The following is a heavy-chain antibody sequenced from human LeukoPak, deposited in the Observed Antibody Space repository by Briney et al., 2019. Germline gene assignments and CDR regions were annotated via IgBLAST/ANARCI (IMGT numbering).Heavy chain of an antibody. J-gene: IGHJ4*02. CDR3: VNQISGWVY. CDR1: GFTFSSFA. V-gene: IGHV3-64D*06. CDR2: ISRNGDST. D-gene: IGHD6-19*01. Sequence: GGSLRLSCSASGFTFSSFAMHWVRQAPGKGVGYVSAISRNGDSTYYADSVKGRFTISRYNSKNTLYLQMSSLRTEDTAVYYCVNQISGWVYWGQGTLVTVSS.